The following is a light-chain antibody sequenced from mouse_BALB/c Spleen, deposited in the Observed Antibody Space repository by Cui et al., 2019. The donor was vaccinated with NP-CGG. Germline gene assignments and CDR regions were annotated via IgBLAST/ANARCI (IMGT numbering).Light chain of an antibody. Sequence: QAVVTPESALTTSPGETVTLNCRSNTGAVTTSNYANWVQEKPDHLFTGLIGGTNNRAPGVPARFSGSLIGDKAALTITGAQTEDEAIYFCALWYSNHWVFGGGTKLTVL. CDR1: TGAVTTSNY. J-gene: IGLJ1*01. V-gene: IGLV1*01. CDR3: ALWYSNHWV. CDR2: GTN.